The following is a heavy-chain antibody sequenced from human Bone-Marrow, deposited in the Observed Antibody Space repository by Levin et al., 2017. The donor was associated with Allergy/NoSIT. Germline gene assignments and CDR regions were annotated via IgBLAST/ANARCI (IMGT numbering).Heavy chain of an antibody. J-gene: IGHJ6*02. V-gene: IGHV4-59*08. D-gene: IGHD2-15*01. Sequence: PETLSLTCTVSGDSISSYYWSWIRQPPGKGLEWIGYVYNSGSTNYNPSLKSRVTISVDTSKNQFSLKLSSVTAADTAVYYCARRFCSGGTCYSGSHGMDVWGQGTTVTVSS. CDR2: VYNSGST. CDR3: ARRFCSGGTCYSGSHGMDV. CDR1: GDSISSYY.